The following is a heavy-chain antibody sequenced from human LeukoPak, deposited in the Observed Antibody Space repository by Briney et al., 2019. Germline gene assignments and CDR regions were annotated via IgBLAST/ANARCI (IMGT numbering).Heavy chain of an antibody. V-gene: IGHV3-7*01. Sequence: GGSRRLSWAASGFTFSSYWMSWVRQAPGRGRGWVANIKQDGSEKDYVDSVKGRFTISRDNAKNSLYLQMNSLRPEDTAVYYCARDRYYDTSGNSHAWGQGTLVTVSS. J-gene: IGHJ4*02. CDR2: IKQDGSEK. D-gene: IGHD3-22*01. CDR1: GFTFSSYW. CDR3: ARDRYYDTSGNSHA.